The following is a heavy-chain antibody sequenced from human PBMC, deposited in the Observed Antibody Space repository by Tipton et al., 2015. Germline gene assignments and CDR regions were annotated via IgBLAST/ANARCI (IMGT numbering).Heavy chain of an antibody. J-gene: IGHJ4*02. D-gene: IGHD4-11*01. V-gene: IGHV3-23*01. Sequence: GSLRLSCAASGFTFSSYAMNWVRQAPGKGLEWVSSISESGGNTDYADSVKGRLTISRDNSKNTLYLQMNSLRVEDTAIYYCARGSYSNYGFDFFEYWGQGTLLTVSS. CDR1: GFTFSSYA. CDR3: ARGSYSNYGFDFFEY. CDR2: ISESGGNT.